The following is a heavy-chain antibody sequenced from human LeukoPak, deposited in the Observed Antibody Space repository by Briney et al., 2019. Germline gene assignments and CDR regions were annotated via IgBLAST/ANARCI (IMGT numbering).Heavy chain of an antibody. V-gene: IGHV3-48*02. CDR2: ITSSSSII. CDR3: ARDSSSEWFFN. Sequence: GGSLRLSCAASGFTFSSYSMNWVRQAPGKGLEWVSYITSSSSIIYYADSVKGRFTISRDNAKNSLYLQMSSLRDEDTAVYYCARDSSSEWFFNWGQGTLVTVSS. D-gene: IGHD3-3*01. CDR1: GFTFSSYS. J-gene: IGHJ4*02.